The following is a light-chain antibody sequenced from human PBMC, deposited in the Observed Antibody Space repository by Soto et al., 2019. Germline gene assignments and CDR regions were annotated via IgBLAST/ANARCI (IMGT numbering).Light chain of an antibody. V-gene: IGLV2-8*01. J-gene: IGLJ1*01. Sequence: QSLLTQPPSASGTLGQSVTISCTGTSSDIGAYNYVSWYQQHPGKAPKFMIYEVSKRPSGVPDRFSGSKSGNTASLTVSGLQAEDEADDYCGSYAGTNNFVFGTGTKLPVL. CDR2: EVS. CDR1: SSDIGAYNY. CDR3: GSYAGTNNFV.